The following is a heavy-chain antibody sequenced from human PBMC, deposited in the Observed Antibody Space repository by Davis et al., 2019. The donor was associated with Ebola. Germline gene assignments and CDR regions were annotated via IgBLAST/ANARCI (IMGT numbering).Heavy chain of an antibody. CDR1: GFSLSTSGVG. Sequence: SGPTLVKPTQTLTLTCTFSGFSLSTSGVGVGWIRQPPGKALEWLALIYWNDDKRYSPSLKSRLTITKDTSKNQVVLTMTNMDPVDTATYYCAHRLSPKSLYYYDSSGYWFDPWGQGTLVTVSS. CDR3: AHRLSPKSLYYYDSSGYWFDP. D-gene: IGHD3-22*01. J-gene: IGHJ5*02. V-gene: IGHV2-5*01. CDR2: IYWNDDK.